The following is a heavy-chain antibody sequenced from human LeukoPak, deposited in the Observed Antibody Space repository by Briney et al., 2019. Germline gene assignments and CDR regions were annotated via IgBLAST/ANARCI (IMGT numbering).Heavy chain of an antibody. Sequence: ASVKVSCKASGYTFTSYGISWVRQAPGQGLEWMGWISAYNGTTNYAQKLQGRVTMTTDTSTSTAYMELRSLRSDDTAVYYCARDYYDSSGYYLGYWGQGTLVTVSS. J-gene: IGHJ4*02. D-gene: IGHD3-22*01. V-gene: IGHV1-18*01. CDR2: ISAYNGTT. CDR1: GYTFTSYG. CDR3: ARDYYDSSGYYLGY.